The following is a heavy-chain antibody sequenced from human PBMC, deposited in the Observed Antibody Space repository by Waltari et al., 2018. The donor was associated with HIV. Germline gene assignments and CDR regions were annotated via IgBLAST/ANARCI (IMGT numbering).Heavy chain of an antibody. CDR2: ISNNGHST. CDR1: GFTFSSYA. D-gene: IGHD2-15*01. Sequence: EVQLVESGGGLVQPGGSLRLSCSASGFTFSSYAMNWVRQAPGKGLEYVSAISNNGHSTYYADSVKGRFTISRDNSKNTLNLQMSSLRAEDTAVYYCVKEGGYCSGGRCYYYGMDVWGQGTTVTVSS. J-gene: IGHJ6*02. V-gene: IGHV3-64D*06. CDR3: VKEGGYCSGGRCYYYGMDV.